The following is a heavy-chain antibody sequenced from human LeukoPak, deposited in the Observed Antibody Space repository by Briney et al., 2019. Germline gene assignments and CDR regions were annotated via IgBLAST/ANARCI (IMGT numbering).Heavy chain of an antibody. CDR1: GYTFTNYG. Sequence: ASVKVSCKASGYTFTNYGISWVRKAPGQGLEWMGWISGYSGNTDYAQKLQGRVTVTTDTSTSTAYMELRSLRSDDTAVYCCARVGIQLWLLDYWGQGTLVTVSS. CDR3: ARVGIQLWLLDY. CDR2: ISGYSGNT. D-gene: IGHD5-18*01. J-gene: IGHJ4*02. V-gene: IGHV1-18*01.